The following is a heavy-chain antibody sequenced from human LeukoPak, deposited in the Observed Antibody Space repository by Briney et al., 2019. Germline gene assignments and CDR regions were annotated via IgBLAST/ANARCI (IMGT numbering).Heavy chain of an antibody. J-gene: IGHJ1*01. Sequence: GGALRVSCAAPGFSFNSYGMHWVRQAPGKGLGWWAVISYVGSNKYFADSVEGRLVVSRDNSNNTHYLHMNTLRPDDTGIYYCAAYHASGTFGYFQHWGQGTLVTVSS. CDR1: GFSFNSYG. D-gene: IGHD1-7*01. CDR3: AAYHASGTFGYFQH. CDR2: ISYVGSNK. V-gene: IGHV3-30*03.